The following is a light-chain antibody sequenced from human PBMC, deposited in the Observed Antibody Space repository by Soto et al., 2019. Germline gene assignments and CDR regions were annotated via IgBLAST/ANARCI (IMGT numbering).Light chain of an antibody. CDR1: QSISSY. V-gene: IGKV1-39*01. Sequence: DLEMTQSPSSLSASVGDRVTITCRASQSISSYLNWYQQKPGKAPKRLIYAASSLQSGVPSRFSGSGSGTDFTLTISSLQPEDFATYYCQQSYSTPWTFGQGTKVEIK. CDR3: QQSYSTPWT. J-gene: IGKJ1*01. CDR2: AAS.